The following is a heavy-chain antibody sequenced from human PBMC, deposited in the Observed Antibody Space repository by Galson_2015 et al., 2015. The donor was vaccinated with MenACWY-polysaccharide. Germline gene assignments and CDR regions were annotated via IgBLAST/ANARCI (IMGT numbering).Heavy chain of an antibody. J-gene: IGHJ3*02. V-gene: IGHV3-48*03. CDR2: ISSSGSTI. Sequence: SLRLSCAASGFTFSSYEMNWVRQAPGKGLEWVSYISSSGSTIYYADSVKGRFTISRDNAKNSLYPQMNSLRAEDTAVYYCARESPVLLNSSGYYEYDAFDIWGQGTMVTVSS. D-gene: IGHD3-22*01. CDR3: ARESPVLLNSSGYYEYDAFDI. CDR1: GFTFSSYE.